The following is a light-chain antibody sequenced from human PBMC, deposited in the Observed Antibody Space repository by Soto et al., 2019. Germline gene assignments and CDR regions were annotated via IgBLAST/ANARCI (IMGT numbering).Light chain of an antibody. CDR1: QSVSSY. CDR2: DAS. CDR3: QQRSNWPLT. V-gene: IGKV3-11*01. J-gene: IGKJ4*01. Sequence: EIVFTQSPATLSLSPGERATLSCRASQSVSSYLAWYQQKPGQAPRLLIYDASNRATGIPARFSGSGSGTDFTLTISSLEPEGFAVYYCQQRSNWPLTFGGGTKV.